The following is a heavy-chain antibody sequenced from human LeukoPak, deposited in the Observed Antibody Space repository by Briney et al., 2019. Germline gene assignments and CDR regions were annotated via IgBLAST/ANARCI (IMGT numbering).Heavy chain of an antibody. J-gene: IGHJ4*02. D-gene: IGHD4-17*01. V-gene: IGHV4-59*08. CDR3: ASVILRCIDS. CDR1: GGSISRYY. Sequence: SETLSLTCTVSGGSISRYYWSWIRQPPGKGLEWIGYIYYSGSTNYNPSFKSRVTISVDTSTNQFSLKLNSVTAADTAVYYCASVILRCIDSWGQGTLVAVSS. CDR2: IYYSGST.